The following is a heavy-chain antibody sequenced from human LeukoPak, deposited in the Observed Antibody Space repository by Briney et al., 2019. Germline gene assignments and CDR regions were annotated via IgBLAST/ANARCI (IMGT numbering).Heavy chain of an antibody. CDR3: AKDRSDYDFWSGYYTPIRGAFDI. D-gene: IGHD3-3*01. CDR2: ISGSGGST. J-gene: IGHJ3*02. CDR1: GFTLSSYA. Sequence: GGSLRLSCAASGFTLSSYAMSWVRQAPGKGLEWVSAISGSGGSTYYADSVKGRFTISRDNSKNTLYLQMNSLRAEDTAVYYCAKDRSDYDFWSGYYTPIRGAFDIWGQGTMVTVSS. V-gene: IGHV3-23*01.